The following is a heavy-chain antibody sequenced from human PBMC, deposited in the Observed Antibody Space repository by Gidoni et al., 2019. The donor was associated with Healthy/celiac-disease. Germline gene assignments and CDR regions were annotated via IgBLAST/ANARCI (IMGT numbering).Heavy chain of an antibody. CDR1: GFTFSSYS. Sequence: EVQLVESGGGLVKPGGSLRLSCAASGFTFSSYSMNWVRQAPGKGLGWVSSISSSSSYIYYADSVKGRFTISRDNAKNSLYLQMNSLRAEDTAVYYCARVSHRIGDAFDIWGQGTMVTVSS. V-gene: IGHV3-21*01. J-gene: IGHJ3*02. D-gene: IGHD2-15*01. CDR2: ISSSSSYI. CDR3: ARVSHRIGDAFDI.